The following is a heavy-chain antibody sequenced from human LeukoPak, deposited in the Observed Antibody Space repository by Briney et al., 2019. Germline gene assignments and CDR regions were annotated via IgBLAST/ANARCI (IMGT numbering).Heavy chain of an antibody. J-gene: IGHJ1*01. Sequence: GRFLRLSCAASGFTFSSYGMHWVRQAPGKGLEWVAVIWYDGSNKYYADSVKGRFTISRDNSKNTLYLQMNSLRAEDTAVYYCARGSMRRDGYNLEYFQHWGQGTLVTVSS. CDR1: GFTFSSYG. V-gene: IGHV3-33*01. CDR2: IWYDGSNK. D-gene: IGHD5-24*01. CDR3: ARGSMRRDGYNLEYFQH.